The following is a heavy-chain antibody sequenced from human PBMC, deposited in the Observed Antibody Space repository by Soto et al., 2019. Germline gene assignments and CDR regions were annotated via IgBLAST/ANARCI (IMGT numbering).Heavy chain of an antibody. V-gene: IGHV3-23*01. CDR1: GFTFSSYA. Sequence: PGGSLRLSCAASGFTFSSYAMSWVRQAPGKGLEWVSAISGSGGSTYYADSVKGRFTISRDNSKNTLYLQMNSLRAEDTAVYYCAKDLSDIVVVPAATPPSFDPWGQGTLVTVSS. CDR3: AKDLSDIVVVPAATPPSFDP. CDR2: ISGSGGST. J-gene: IGHJ5*02. D-gene: IGHD2-2*01.